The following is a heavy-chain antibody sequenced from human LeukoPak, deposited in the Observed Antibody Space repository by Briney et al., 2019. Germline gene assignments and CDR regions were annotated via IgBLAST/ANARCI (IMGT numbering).Heavy chain of an antibody. Sequence: ASVKVSCKASGGTFNTYEINWVRQAPGQGLEWMGDIIPIFGTTTYSQKFQGRVTITTDASTSTAYMELTSLTSEDTAVYYCARGDCSSPACYTGNNWFDPWGQGTLVTVSS. V-gene: IGHV1-69*05. J-gene: IGHJ5*02. D-gene: IGHD2-2*02. CDR1: GGTFNTYE. CDR2: IIPIFGTT. CDR3: ARGDCSSPACYTGNNWFDP.